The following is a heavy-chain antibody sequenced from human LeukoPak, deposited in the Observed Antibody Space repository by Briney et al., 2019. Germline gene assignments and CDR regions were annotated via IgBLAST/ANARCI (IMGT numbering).Heavy chain of an antibody. CDR1: VGSISSGGYY. CDR2: IYYSGST. Sequence: PSETLSLTCTVSVGSISSGGYYWSWIRQHPGKGLEWIGYIYYSGSTYYNPSLKSRVTIPVDTSKNQFSLKLSSVTAADTAVYYCARSGRYYGSGSYPYYYYYGMDVWGKGTTVTVSS. J-gene: IGHJ6*04. D-gene: IGHD3-10*01. V-gene: IGHV4-31*03. CDR3: ARSGRYYGSGSYPYYYYYGMDV.